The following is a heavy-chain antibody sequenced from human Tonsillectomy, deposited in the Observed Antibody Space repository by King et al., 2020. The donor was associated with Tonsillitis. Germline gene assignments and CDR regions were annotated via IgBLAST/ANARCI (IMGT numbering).Heavy chain of an antibody. V-gene: IGHV4-61*01. CDR1: GGSVSSGSYY. Sequence: QLQESGPGLVKPSETLSLTCTVSGGSVSSGSYYWSWIRQPPGKGLEWIGYIYYSGSTNYNPPLKSRVNISVDTSKNQFSLKLTSVTAADTAVYYCATYDFWSGVRFDYWGQGTLVTVSS. CDR3: ATYDFWSGVRFDY. D-gene: IGHD3-3*01. J-gene: IGHJ4*02. CDR2: IYYSGST.